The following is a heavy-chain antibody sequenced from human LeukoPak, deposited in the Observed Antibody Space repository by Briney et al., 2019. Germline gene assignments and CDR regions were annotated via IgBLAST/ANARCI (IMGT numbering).Heavy chain of an antibody. Sequence: GESLQISCKGSGYSFTSYWIGWVRQMPGKGLEWMGIIYPGDSDTRYSPSFQGQVTISADKSISTAYLQWSSLKASDTAMYYCARLIGRDYDILTGYEVWGQGTLVTVSS. D-gene: IGHD3-9*01. J-gene: IGHJ4*02. V-gene: IGHV5-51*01. CDR1: GYSFTSYW. CDR2: IYPGDSDT. CDR3: ARLIGRDYDILTGYEV.